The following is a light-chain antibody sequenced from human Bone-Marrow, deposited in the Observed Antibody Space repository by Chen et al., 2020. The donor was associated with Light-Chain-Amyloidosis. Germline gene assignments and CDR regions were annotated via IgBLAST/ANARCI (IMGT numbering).Light chain of an antibody. CDR1: NIGSTS. CDR2: SDS. V-gene: IGLV3-21*02. CDR3: QVWDRSSDRPV. Sequence: SYVLTQPSSVSVAPGQTATIACGGNNIGSTSVHWYQQTPGQAPLLVVYSDSDRPSGIPERLSGSNSGNTATLTISRGEAGDEADYYCQVWDRSSDRPVFGGGTKLTVL. J-gene: IGLJ3*02.